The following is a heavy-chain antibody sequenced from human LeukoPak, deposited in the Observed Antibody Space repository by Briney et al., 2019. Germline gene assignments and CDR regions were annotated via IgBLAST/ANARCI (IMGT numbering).Heavy chain of an antibody. V-gene: IGHV4-39*01. Sequence: SETLSLTCSVSGGSISSNSYYWGWIRQPPGKGLEWIGSIYYSGSTYYNPSLKSRVTISVDTSKNHFSLKLSSVTAADTAVYYCARHRYYYRSGSYYGAPYYMDVWGKGTTVTISS. CDR2: IYYSGST. CDR3: ARHRYYYRSGSYYGAPYYMDV. D-gene: IGHD3-10*01. J-gene: IGHJ6*03. CDR1: GGSISSNSYY.